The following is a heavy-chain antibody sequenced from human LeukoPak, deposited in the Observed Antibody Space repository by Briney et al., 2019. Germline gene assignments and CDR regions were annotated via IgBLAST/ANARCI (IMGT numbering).Heavy chain of an antibody. D-gene: IGHD5-12*01. CDR3: ARVGPTSGIVATIFDY. CDR2: INHSGST. V-gene: IGHV4-34*01. CDR1: GGSFSGYY. Sequence: SETLSLTCAVYGGSFSGYYWSWIRQPPGKGLEWIGEINHSGSTNYNPSLKSRVTISVDTSKNQFSLKLSSVTAADTAVYYCARVGPTSGIVATIFDYWGQGTLVTVSS. J-gene: IGHJ4*02.